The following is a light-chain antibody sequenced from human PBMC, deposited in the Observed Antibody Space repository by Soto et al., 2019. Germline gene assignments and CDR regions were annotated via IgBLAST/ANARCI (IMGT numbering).Light chain of an antibody. Sequence: DVVMTQSPLSLPVTVGQPASISCRSSQGLVYSDGXTYLNWFQQRPGQSPRCLIYKVSNRDSGVPDRFSGSGSGTDFTLKISRVEAEDVGLYYCMQGTHWPWTFDQGTKVEIK. CDR2: KVS. J-gene: IGKJ1*01. V-gene: IGKV2-30*01. CDR1: QGLVYSDGXTY. CDR3: MQGTHWPWT.